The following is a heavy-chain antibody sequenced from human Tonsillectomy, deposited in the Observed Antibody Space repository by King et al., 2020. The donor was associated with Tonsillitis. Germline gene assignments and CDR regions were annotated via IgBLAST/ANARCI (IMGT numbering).Heavy chain of an antibody. D-gene: IGHD3-22*01. CDR3: ARDPYYYDSSGFFDY. J-gene: IGHJ4*02. CDR2: ISSSSSYI. CDR1: GFTFSSYS. V-gene: IGHV3-21*01. Sequence: VQLVESGGGLVKPGGSLRLSCAASGFTFSSYSMNWVRPAPGKGLEWVSSISSSSSYIYYADSVKGRFTISRDNAKNSLYLQMNSLRAEDTAVYYCARDPYYYDSSGFFDYWGQGTLVTVSS.